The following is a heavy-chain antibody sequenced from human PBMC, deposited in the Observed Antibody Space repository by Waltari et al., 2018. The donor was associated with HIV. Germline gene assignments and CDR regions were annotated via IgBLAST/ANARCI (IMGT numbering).Heavy chain of an antibody. Sequence: QVQLVQSGAEVKKPGASVKVSCKASGYTFTSYDINWVRQATGQGLEWMGWMNPNSGNTDYAQKFQGRVTMTRNTSISTAYMELSSLRSEDTAVYYCARGGIQLWLVYYYYGMDVWGQGTTVTVSS. CDR3: ARGGIQLWLVYYYYGMDV. V-gene: IGHV1-8*01. D-gene: IGHD5-18*01. CDR2: MNPNSGNT. J-gene: IGHJ6*02. CDR1: GYTFTSYD.